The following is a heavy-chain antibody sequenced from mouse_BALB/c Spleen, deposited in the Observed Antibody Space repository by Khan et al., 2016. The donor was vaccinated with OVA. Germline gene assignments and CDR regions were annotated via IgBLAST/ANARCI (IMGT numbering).Heavy chain of an antibody. Sequence: EVQLVESEGGLVQPGGSRKLSCAASGFTFSSYGMHWVRQAPEKGLEWVAYISGDSSTIYYADTVKGRFTISRDNPKHTLFLQMTSLMSEDTAMYYCATSYYYGYYFDYWGPGTTLTVSS. V-gene: IGHV5-17*02. J-gene: IGHJ2*01. CDR3: ATSYYYGYYFDY. CDR2: ISGDSSTI. CDR1: GFTFSSYG. D-gene: IGHD1-1*01.